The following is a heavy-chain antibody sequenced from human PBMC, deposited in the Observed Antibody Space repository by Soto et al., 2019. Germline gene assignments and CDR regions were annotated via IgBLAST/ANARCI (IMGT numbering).Heavy chain of an antibody. D-gene: IGHD2-2*01. V-gene: IGHV4-59*01. J-gene: IGHJ3*02. CDR3: AREPPWDIVVVPAGAFDI. CDR2: IYYSGST. CDR1: GGSISSYY. Sequence: KPSETLSLTCTVSGGSISSYYWSWIRQPPGKGLEWIGYIYYSGSTNYNPSLKSRVTISVDTSKNQFSLKLSSVTAADTAVYYCAREPPWDIVVVPAGAFDIWGQGTMVTVSS.